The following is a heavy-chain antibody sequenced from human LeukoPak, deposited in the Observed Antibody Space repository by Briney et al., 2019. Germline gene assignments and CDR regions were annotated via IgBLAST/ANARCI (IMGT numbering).Heavy chain of an antibody. CDR3: VRVDYRDEGIYY. Sequence: GGSLRLSCTASGYSFSGYWMTWDRQTPGKGLNCVANINQDGSKKSYVDSVRGRFTISRDSAKNSLYLQMNSLRAEDTAVYHCVRVDYRDEGIYYWGQGTLVTVSS. V-gene: IGHV3-7*04. CDR2: INQDGSKK. D-gene: IGHD4/OR15-4a*01. J-gene: IGHJ4*02. CDR1: GYSFSGYW.